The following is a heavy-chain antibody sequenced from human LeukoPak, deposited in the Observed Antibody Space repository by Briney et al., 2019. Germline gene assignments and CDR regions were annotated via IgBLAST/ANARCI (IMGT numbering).Heavy chain of an antibody. Sequence: SETLSLTCTVSGGSISSYYWSWIRQPPGRGLEWIGYIYYSGSTNYNPSLKSRVTISVDTSKNQSSLKLSSVTAADTAVYYCARGPYDSSGYYYPHYWGQGTLVTVSS. CDR2: IYYSGST. J-gene: IGHJ4*02. D-gene: IGHD3-22*01. V-gene: IGHV4-59*01. CDR1: GGSISSYY. CDR3: ARGPYDSSGYYYPHY.